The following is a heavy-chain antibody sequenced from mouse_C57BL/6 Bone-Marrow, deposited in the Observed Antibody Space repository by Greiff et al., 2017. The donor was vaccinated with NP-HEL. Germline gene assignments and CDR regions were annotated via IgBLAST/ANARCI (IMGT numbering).Heavy chain of an antibody. D-gene: IGHD2-4*01. CDR1: GFTFSDFY. CDR2: SRNKANDYTT. CDR3: ARDAGDYYWYFDV. V-gene: IGHV7-1*01. Sequence: EVKLMESGGGLVQSGRSLRLSCATSGFTFSDFYMEWVRQAPGKGLEWIAASRNKANDYTTEYLASVTGRFIVSRDTSQSILYLQMNALRAEDTAMYYCARDAGDYYWYFDVWGTGTTVTVSS. J-gene: IGHJ1*03.